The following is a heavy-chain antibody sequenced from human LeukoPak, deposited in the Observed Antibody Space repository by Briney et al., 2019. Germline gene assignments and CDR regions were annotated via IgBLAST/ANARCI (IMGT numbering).Heavy chain of an antibody. J-gene: IGHJ4*02. CDR2: MNPNSGNT. V-gene: IGHV1-8*01. D-gene: IGHD3-9*01. CDR3: ARGFFFEWLRFTYFDY. CDR1: GYTFTSYD. Sequence: ASVTVSCKASGYTFTSYDINWVRQAPGQGLEWMGWMNPNSGNTDYAQKFQGRVTMTRNTSISTAYMELSSLRSEDTAVYYCARGFFFEWLRFTYFDYWGQGTLVTVSS.